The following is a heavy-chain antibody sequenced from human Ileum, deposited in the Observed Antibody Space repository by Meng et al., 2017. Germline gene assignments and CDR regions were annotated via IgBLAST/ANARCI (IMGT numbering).Heavy chain of an antibody. J-gene: IGHJ4*02. V-gene: IGHV1-69*01. D-gene: IGHD6-13*01. CDR1: EGTFSTYA. Sequence: QVQLVKSGAEMKKPGASVRVSCRPSEGTFSTYAISWVRQAPGQGLEWMGGIIPIFGIANYAQKFRGRITITADESTSTAYMELSSLRSEDTAVYYCARVNRYSSTWYFDYWGQGTLVTVSS. CDR3: ARVNRYSSTWYFDY. CDR2: IIPIFGIA.